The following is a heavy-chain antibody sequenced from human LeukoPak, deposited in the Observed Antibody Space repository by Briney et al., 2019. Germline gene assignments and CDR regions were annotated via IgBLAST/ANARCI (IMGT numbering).Heavy chain of an antibody. V-gene: IGHV1-69*13. Sequence: GASVKVSXKASGGTFSSYAISWVRQAPGQGLEWMGGIIPIFGTANYAQKFQGRVTITADESTSTAYMELSSLRSEDTAVYYCARDYYDSSGVLTDYWGQGTLVTVSS. D-gene: IGHD3-22*01. CDR2: IIPIFGTA. CDR3: ARDYYDSSGVLTDY. J-gene: IGHJ4*02. CDR1: GGTFSSYA.